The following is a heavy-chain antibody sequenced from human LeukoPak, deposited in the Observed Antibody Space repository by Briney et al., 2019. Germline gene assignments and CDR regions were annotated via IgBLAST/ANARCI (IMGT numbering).Heavy chain of an antibody. CDR2: INHSGST. Sequence: SETLSLTCTVSGGPISSYYWNWIRQPPGKGLEWIGEINHSGSTNYNPSLKSRVTLSVDTSKNQFSLKLSSVTAADTAVYYCARGNSSSWRHFDYWGQGTLVTVSS. J-gene: IGHJ4*02. V-gene: IGHV4-34*01. CDR1: GGPISSYY. D-gene: IGHD6-13*01. CDR3: ARGNSSSWRHFDY.